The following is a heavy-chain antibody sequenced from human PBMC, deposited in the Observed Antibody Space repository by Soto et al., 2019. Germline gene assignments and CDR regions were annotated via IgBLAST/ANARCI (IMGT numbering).Heavy chain of an antibody. CDR2: ISYDGSNK. Sequence: TGGSLRLSCAASGFTFSSYAMHWVRQAPGKGLEWVAVISYDGSNKYYADSVKGRFTISRDNSKNTLYLQMNSLRAEDTAVYYCAATYYDFWSGLDYWGQGTLVTVSS. D-gene: IGHD3-3*01. CDR1: GFTFSSYA. CDR3: AATYYDFWSGLDY. V-gene: IGHV3-30-3*01. J-gene: IGHJ4*02.